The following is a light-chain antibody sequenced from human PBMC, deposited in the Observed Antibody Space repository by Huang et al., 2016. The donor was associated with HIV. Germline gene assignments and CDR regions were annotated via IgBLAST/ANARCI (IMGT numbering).Light chain of an antibody. J-gene: IGKJ2*01. CDR1: QTISTW. V-gene: IGKV1-5*03. Sequence: DIQMTQSPSTLSASVGDRVTITCRASQTISTWFAWYQQKPGRAPKLLIHKASTLESGVPSRFSGSGSGTEFTLTISRLQPDDYATYYCQQYNTYSYTFGQGTKLEIK. CDR3: QQYNTYSYT. CDR2: KAS.